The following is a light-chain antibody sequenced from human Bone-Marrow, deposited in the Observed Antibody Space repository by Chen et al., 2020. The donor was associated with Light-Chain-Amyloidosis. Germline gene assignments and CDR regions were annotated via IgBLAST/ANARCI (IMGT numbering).Light chain of an antibody. Sequence: SYELTQLPSGSVSPGQTARITCSGDDLPTKYAYWYQKRPGQAPVLVIHGDTERPSGISERVSGSSSGTTATWTISGVQAEDEADYHCQSADSSGTYEVICGGGTKLTVL. CDR1: DLPTKY. CDR3: QSADSSGTYEVI. J-gene: IGLJ2*01. V-gene: IGLV3-25*03. CDR2: GDT.